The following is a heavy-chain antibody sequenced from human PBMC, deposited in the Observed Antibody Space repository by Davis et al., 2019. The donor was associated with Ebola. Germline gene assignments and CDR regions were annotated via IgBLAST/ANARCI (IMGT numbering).Heavy chain of an antibody. CDR3: AKDRWGYSSGWFDP. CDR2: ISGSGGST. J-gene: IGHJ5*02. D-gene: IGHD5-18*01. Sequence: GESLKISCAASGFTFNSYAMSWVRQAPGKGPEWVSAISGSGGSTYYADSVKGRFTISRDNSKNTVYLEMNSLRAEDTAVYYCAKDRWGYSSGWFDPWGQGTQVLVSS. V-gene: IGHV3-23*01. CDR1: GFTFNSYA.